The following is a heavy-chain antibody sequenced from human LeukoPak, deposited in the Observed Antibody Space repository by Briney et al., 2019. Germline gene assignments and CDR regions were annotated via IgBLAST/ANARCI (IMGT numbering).Heavy chain of an antibody. V-gene: IGHV3-74*01. Sequence: QPGGSLRLSCAASGFTFSRSWMHWVRQAPGKGLVWVSGISRDGTSTNYADAVKGRFTISRDNAKNTLYLQMNSLRVEDTAVYSCARGWYGPDSCGQGTLVTVSS. CDR3: ARGWYGPDS. J-gene: IGHJ5*01. CDR1: GFTFSRSW. D-gene: IGHD2-15*01. CDR2: ISRDGTST.